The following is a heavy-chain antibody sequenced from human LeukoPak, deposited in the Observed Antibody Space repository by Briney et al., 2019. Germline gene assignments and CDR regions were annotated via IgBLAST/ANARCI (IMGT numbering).Heavy chain of an antibody. D-gene: IGHD6-19*01. V-gene: IGHV3-66*01. CDR2: IYIGGDT. Sequence: PGGSLRLSCAASGFTVRSNYMTWVRQAPGKELEWVSVIYIGGDTYYADSVKGRFTISRDNSKNTVYLQMNSLRAEDTAVYYCARGLRYSSGTNWFDPWGQGTLVTVSS. CDR3: ARGLRYSSGTNWFDP. CDR1: GFTVRSNY. J-gene: IGHJ5*02.